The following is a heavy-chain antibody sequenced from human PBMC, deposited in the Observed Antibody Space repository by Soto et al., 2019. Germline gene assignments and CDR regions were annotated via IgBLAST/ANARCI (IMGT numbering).Heavy chain of an antibody. CDR1: GGTFSSYS. CDR2: IIPIFGTA. V-gene: IGHV1-69*01. J-gene: IGHJ4*02. Sequence: QVQLVQSGAEVKKPGSSVKVSCKASGGTFSSYSINWVRQAPGQGLEWMGEIIPIFGTANYARKFQGRVTITADESTSTAYVVLSSLRSEDTAVYYCARDGGRHSGGIDYWGQGTLVTVSS. D-gene: IGHD1-26*01. CDR3: ARDGGRHSGGIDY.